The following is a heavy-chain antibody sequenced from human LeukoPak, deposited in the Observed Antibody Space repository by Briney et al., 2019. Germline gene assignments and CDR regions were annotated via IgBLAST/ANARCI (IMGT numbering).Heavy chain of an antibody. Sequence: PSETLSLTRAVYGGSFSGYYWSWIRQPPGTGLEGIGEINHRGSTNYNPSLKSRVTISVDTSKNQFSLKLSSVTAADTAVYYCARAAYCSGGSCYYNYYGMDVWGKGTTVTVSS. CDR2: INHRGST. V-gene: IGHV4-34*01. D-gene: IGHD2-15*01. J-gene: IGHJ6*04. CDR3: ARAAYCSGGSCYYNYYGMDV. CDR1: GGSFSGYY.